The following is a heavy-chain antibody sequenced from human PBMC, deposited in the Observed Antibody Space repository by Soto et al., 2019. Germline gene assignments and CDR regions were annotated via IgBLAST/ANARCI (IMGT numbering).Heavy chain of an antibody. V-gene: IGHV4-4*07. Sequence: SETLSLTCTVSGGSISSYYWSWIRQPAGEGLEWIGRIYTSGSTNYNPSLKSRVTMSVDTSKNQFSLKLSSVTAADTAVYYCARDRATDYDFWSGYYTGFDYWGQGTLVTVSS. D-gene: IGHD3-3*01. J-gene: IGHJ4*02. CDR2: IYTSGST. CDR1: GGSISSYY. CDR3: ARDRATDYDFWSGYYTGFDY.